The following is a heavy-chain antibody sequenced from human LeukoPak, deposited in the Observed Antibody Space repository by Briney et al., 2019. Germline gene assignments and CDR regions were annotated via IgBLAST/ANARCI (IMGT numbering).Heavy chain of an antibody. J-gene: IGHJ6*02. D-gene: IGHD3-16*01. CDR1: GFIFSSYC. V-gene: IGHV3-7*03. Sequence: GGSLTLSCAASGFIFSSYCMHWARQAPGKGLEWVASINHNGNVNYYVDSVKGRFTISRDNAKNSLYLQMSNLRAEDTAVYFCARGGGLDVWGQGATVTVSS. CDR3: ARGGGLDV. CDR2: INHNGNVN.